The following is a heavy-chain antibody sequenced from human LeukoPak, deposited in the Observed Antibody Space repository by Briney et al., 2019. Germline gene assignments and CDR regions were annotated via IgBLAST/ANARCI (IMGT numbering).Heavy chain of an antibody. J-gene: IGHJ4*02. CDR3: ATPRGSGSYLAFDY. Sequence: GGSLRLSCTAPGFTLSSYWMHWVRQAPGKGLVWVSRINSDGSSTSYADSVKGRFTVSRDNAKNTLYLQMNSLRAEDTAVYYCATPRGSGSYLAFDYWGQGTLVTVSS. D-gene: IGHD1-26*01. CDR1: GFTLSSYW. CDR2: INSDGSST. V-gene: IGHV3-74*01.